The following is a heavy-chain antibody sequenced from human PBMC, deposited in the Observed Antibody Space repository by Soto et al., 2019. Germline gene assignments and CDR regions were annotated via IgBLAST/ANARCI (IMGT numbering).Heavy chain of an antibody. J-gene: IGHJ4*02. V-gene: IGHV3-48*03. Sequence: PGGSRRLSCAASGFTFSSYEMNWVRQAPGKGLEWVSYISSSGSSIGYADAVKGRFSVSRDNAKNSLYLQMNSLRAEDTAVYYCAREKAYCGGDCNDYWGQGTLVTVSS. CDR1: GFTFSSYE. CDR2: ISSSGSSI. D-gene: IGHD2-21*02. CDR3: AREKAYCGGDCNDY.